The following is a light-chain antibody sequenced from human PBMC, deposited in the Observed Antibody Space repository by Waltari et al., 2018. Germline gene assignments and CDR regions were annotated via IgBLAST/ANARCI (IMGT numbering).Light chain of an antibody. V-gene: IGKV1-33*01. CDR2: DAS. J-gene: IGKJ4*01. Sequence: QMTQSPSSLSASVGDRVSFTCQARQDINNHLNLYQQKPGKTPKLLIYDASTVEVGVPSRFSGSGSGTDFTFTISNLQPEDVATYYCQQYDDLPLAFGGGTKVEIK. CDR3: QQYDDLPLA. CDR1: QDINNH.